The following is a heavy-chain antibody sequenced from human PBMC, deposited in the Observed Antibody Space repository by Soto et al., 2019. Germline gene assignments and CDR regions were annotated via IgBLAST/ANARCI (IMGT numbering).Heavy chain of an antibody. CDR2: IYAGDSDT. V-gene: IGHV5-51*01. CDR1: GYRFSSYW. CDR3: ARQEYSSWSPAFDF. Sequence: LGESLKISCKGSGYRFSSYWIGWVRQMPGKGLEWMGIIYAGDSDTRYSPSFQGQVTISADKSFSTAYLQWSSLKASDTAMYYCARQEYSSWSPAFDFWGQGTMGTVSS. D-gene: IGHD6-6*01. J-gene: IGHJ3*01.